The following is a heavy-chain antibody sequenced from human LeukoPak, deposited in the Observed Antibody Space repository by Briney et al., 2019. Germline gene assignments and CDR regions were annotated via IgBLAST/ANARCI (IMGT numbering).Heavy chain of an antibody. J-gene: IGHJ4*02. D-gene: IGHD6-6*01. CDR2: MNPNSGNT. V-gene: IGHV1-18*01. Sequence: ASVKVSCKASGYTFTSYDINWVRQATGQGLEWMGWMNPNSGNTNYAQKLQGRVTMTTDTSTSTAYMELRSLRSDDTAVYYCAREGASDSNSSKHRDFDYWGQGTLVTVSS. CDR3: AREGASDSNSSKHRDFDY. CDR1: GYTFTSYD.